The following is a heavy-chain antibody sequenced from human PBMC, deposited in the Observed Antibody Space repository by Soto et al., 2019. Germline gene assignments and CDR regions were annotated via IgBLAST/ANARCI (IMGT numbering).Heavy chain of an antibody. CDR3: ARASREPVADTIRWFDP. Sequence: QVQLQESGPGLAKPSQTLSLTCTVSGGSISSGGYYWSWIRQHPGKGLEWIGYIYYSGSTYYNPSLKSRVTISVDTSKNQFSLKLSSVTAADTAVYYCARASREPVADTIRWFDPWGQGTLVTVSS. J-gene: IGHJ5*02. V-gene: IGHV4-31*03. D-gene: IGHD6-19*01. CDR1: GGSISSGGYY. CDR2: IYYSGST.